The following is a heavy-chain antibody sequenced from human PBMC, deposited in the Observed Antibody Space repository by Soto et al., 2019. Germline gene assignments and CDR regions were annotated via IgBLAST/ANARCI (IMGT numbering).Heavy chain of an antibody. CDR2: IYQTGRT. D-gene: IGHD3-3*01. J-gene: IGHJ6*02. CDR1: GGSISTSGYS. CDR3: AREMKIFGVAPGGGVDV. Sequence: QLQLQESGSGLVQPSQTLSLTCTASGGSISTSGYSWTWIRQPPGGGLEWIGSIYQTGRTYVIPSLKSRATMSLDKSKNQFSLNLNSVTAADTALYFCAREMKIFGVAPGGGVDVWGQGTTVTVSS. V-gene: IGHV4-30-2*01.